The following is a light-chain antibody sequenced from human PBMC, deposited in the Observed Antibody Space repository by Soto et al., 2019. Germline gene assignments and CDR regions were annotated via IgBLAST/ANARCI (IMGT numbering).Light chain of an antibody. J-gene: IGKJ2*01. CDR1: QSVSNVY. CDR3: QQSGSSPRT. CDR2: DAS. Sequence: EIVLTQSPGTLSLSPGERATLSCRPSQSVSNVYLAWYQQKPGQAPRLLIYDASNRATGIPDRFSGSGSGTDFTLTISRLEPEDFAVYYCQQSGSSPRTFGQGTKLEIK. V-gene: IGKV3-20*01.